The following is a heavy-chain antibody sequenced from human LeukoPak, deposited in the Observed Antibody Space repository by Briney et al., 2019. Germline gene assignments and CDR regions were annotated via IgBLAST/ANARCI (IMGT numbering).Heavy chain of an antibody. J-gene: IGHJ6*02. CDR3: AKVRTYFYHGLDV. CDR2: ISGTTSGT. CDR1: RFTFSSYS. Sequence: AGGSLRLSCAASRFTFSSYSMNWVRQAPGKGLEWVSGISGTTSGTYYADSVKGRFTISRDNSKNTLFLQVNSLRAEDTAVYYCAKVRTYFYHGLDVWGQGTTVTVSS. V-gene: IGHV3-23*01. D-gene: IGHD1-14*01.